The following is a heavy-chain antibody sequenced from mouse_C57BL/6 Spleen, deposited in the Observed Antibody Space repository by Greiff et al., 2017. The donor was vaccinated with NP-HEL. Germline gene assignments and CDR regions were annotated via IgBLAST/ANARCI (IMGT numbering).Heavy chain of an antibody. V-gene: IGHV5-17*01. CDR3: ARVNYGNYDYFDY. CDR2: ISSGSSTI. Sequence: EVQLVESGGGLVKPGGSLKLSCAASGFTFSDYGMHWVRQAPEKGLEWVAYISSGSSTIYYADTVKGRFTISRDNAKNTLFLQMTSLRSEDTAMYYCARVNYGNYDYFDYWGQGTTLTVSS. CDR1: GFTFSDYG. D-gene: IGHD2-1*01. J-gene: IGHJ2*01.